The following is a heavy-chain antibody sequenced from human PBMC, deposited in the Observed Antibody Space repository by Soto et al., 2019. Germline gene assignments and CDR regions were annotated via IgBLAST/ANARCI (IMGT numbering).Heavy chain of an antibody. V-gene: IGHV4-59*01. CDR3: ARDTGSYYLDS. J-gene: IGHJ4*02. CDR2: IHYSGTT. CDR1: GGSISSYF. Sequence: QVQLLESGPGLVKPSETLSLTCTIYGGSISSYFWSWIRQPPGQGLGWIGYIHYSGTTVYSPSLKSRVTMSIDTSENQFTLNLTSVTAADTAVYYCARDTGSYYLDSWGQGSLVTVSS. D-gene: IGHD1-26*01.